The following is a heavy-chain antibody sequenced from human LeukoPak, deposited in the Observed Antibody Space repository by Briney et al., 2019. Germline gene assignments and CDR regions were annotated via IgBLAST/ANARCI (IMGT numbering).Heavy chain of an antibody. CDR3: ARVSDPDLGTDV. D-gene: IGHD1-14*01. V-gene: IGHV1-69*04. Sequence: GASVKVSCKASGGTFSSYAISWVRQAPGQGLEWMGRIIPILGIANYAQKFQGRVTITADKSTSTAYMELSSLRSEDTAVYYCARVSDPDLGTDVWGQGTTVTVSS. CDR1: GGTFSSYA. CDR2: IIPILGIA. J-gene: IGHJ6*02.